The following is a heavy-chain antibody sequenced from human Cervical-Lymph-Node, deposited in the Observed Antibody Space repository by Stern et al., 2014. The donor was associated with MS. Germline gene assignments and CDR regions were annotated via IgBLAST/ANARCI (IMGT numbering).Heavy chain of an antibody. CDR1: GFTFSSYW. D-gene: IGHD5-24*01. CDR2: INRDGSST. Sequence: EVQLVESGGGLVQPGGSLRLSCAASGFTFSSYWMHWVRQAPGKGLVWVSRINRDGSSTNYADTVKGRFTFSRDNAKNTLYLQMNSLRAEDTAVYYCSSTHFANLDYWGQGTLVTVSS. CDR3: SSTHFANLDY. V-gene: IGHV3-74*02. J-gene: IGHJ4*02.